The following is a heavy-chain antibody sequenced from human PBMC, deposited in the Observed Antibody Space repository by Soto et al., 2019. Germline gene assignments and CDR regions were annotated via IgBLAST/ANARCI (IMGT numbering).Heavy chain of an antibody. CDR1: GGSISSSSYY. CDR2: IYYSGST. D-gene: IGHD3-9*01. CDR3: ARLYYDILTGYYFYYYYGMDV. J-gene: IGHJ6*02. Sequence: SETLSLTCTVSGGSISSSSYYWGWIRQPPGKGLERIGSIYYSGSTYYNPSLKSRVTISVDTSKNQFSLKLSSVTAADTAVYYCARLYYDILTGYYFYYYYGMDVWGQGTTVTVS. V-gene: IGHV4-39*01.